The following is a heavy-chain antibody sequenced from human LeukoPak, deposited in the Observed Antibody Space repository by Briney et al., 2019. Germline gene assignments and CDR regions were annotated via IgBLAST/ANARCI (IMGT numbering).Heavy chain of an antibody. Sequence: SETLSLTCAVSGGSISSGAYSWSWIRQPPGKGLEWIGYIYHSGNTYYNPSLKSRVTISVDRSKNQFSLKLSSVTAADTAVYYCAREGGYDILTGYTYFDYWGQGTLVTVSS. CDR3: AREGGYDILTGYTYFDY. CDR2: IYHSGNT. D-gene: IGHD3-9*01. CDR1: GGSISSGAYS. J-gene: IGHJ4*02. V-gene: IGHV4-30-2*01.